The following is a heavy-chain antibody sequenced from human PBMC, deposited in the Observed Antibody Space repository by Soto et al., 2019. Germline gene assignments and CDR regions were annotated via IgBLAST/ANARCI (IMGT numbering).Heavy chain of an antibody. CDR2: ISGSGGST. CDR3: AKGGDYRPYYFDY. J-gene: IGHJ4*02. CDR1: GFTFSSYA. Sequence: PGGSQRHSCAASGFTFSSYAMLWVRPAPGKGLEWVSAISGSGGSTYYADSVKGRFTISGDNSKNTLYLQMNSLRAEDTAVYYCAKGGDYRPYYFDYWGQGTLFNVSS. V-gene: IGHV3-23*01. D-gene: IGHD4-17*01.